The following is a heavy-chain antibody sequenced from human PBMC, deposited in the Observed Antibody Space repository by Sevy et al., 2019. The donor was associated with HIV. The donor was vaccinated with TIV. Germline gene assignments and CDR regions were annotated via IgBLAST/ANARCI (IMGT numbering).Heavy chain of an antibody. J-gene: IGHJ4*02. D-gene: IGHD1-1*01. Sequence: GGSLRLSCAASRFTFSDYYMSWIRQAPGMGLEWVSYISSGGTTMYYADSLKGRFTISRDNAKNSLYLQMNSLRAEDTAVYYCARVRYNYGSYYFDYWGQRTLVTVSS. CDR3: ARVRYNYGSYYFDY. CDR2: ISSGGTTM. V-gene: IGHV3-11*01. CDR1: RFTFSDYY.